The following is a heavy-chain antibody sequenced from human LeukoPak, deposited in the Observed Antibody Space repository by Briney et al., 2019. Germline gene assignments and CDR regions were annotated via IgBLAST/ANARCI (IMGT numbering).Heavy chain of an antibody. CDR2: IKQDGSEK. Sequence: GGSLRLSCAASGFTFSSYWMSWVRQAPGKGLEWVANIKQDGSEKYYVDSVKGRFTISIDNAKNSLYLQMNSLRAEDTAVYYCARRAMITFGGVIVHDWFDPWGQGTLVTVSS. CDR3: ARRAMITFGGVIVHDWFDP. J-gene: IGHJ5*02. V-gene: IGHV3-7*01. D-gene: IGHD3-16*02. CDR1: GFTFSSYW.